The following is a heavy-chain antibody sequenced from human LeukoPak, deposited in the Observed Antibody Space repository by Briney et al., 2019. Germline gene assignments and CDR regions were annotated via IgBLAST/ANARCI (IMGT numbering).Heavy chain of an antibody. CDR2: IYSGGST. CDR1: GFTVSSNY. J-gene: IGHJ4*02. V-gene: IGHV3-53*01. D-gene: IGHD1-26*01. Sequence: GGSLRLSCAASGFTVSSNYMTWVRQAPGKGLEWVSVIYSGGSTYYADSDKGRFTISRDNSKNTLYLQMSSLTAKDTAVYYCAKDRSIGTYYTFDSWGQGTLVTVSS. CDR3: AKDRSIGTYYTFDS.